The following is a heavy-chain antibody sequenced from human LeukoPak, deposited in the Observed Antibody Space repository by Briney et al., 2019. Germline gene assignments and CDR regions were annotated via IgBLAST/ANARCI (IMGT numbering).Heavy chain of an antibody. D-gene: IGHD6-13*01. CDR3: ARGGSNPEQAAAADY. CDR1: GFTFSSYA. V-gene: IGHV3-30-3*01. CDR2: ISYDGSNK. Sequence: GGSLRLSCAASGFTFSSYAMHWVRQAPGKGLEWVAVISYDGSNKYYVDSVKGRFTISRDNSKNTLHLQMNSLRAEDTAVYYCARGGSNPEQAAAADYWGQGTLVTVSS. J-gene: IGHJ4*02.